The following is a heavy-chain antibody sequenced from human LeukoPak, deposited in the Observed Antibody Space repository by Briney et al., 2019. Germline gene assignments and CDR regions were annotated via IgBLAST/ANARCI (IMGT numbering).Heavy chain of an antibody. CDR2: ISGSGGST. Sequence: GGSLRLSCAASGFTFSSHWMSWVRQAPGKGLEWVSAISGSGGSTYYADSVKGRFTISRDNSKNTLYLQMNSLRAEDTAVYYCAKGWALRGIDYWGQGTLVTVSS. J-gene: IGHJ4*02. CDR3: AKGWALRGIDY. D-gene: IGHD4-17*01. CDR1: GFTFSSHW. V-gene: IGHV3-23*01.